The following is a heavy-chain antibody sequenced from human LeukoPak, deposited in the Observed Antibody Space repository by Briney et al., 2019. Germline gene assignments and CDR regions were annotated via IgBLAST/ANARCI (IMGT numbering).Heavy chain of an antibody. CDR1: GGSISSYY. V-gene: IGHV4-59*08. CDR2: IYYSGRT. CDR3: ALGYSYGLDI. D-gene: IGHD5-18*01. J-gene: IGHJ3*02. Sequence: SETLSLTCTVSGGSISSYYWSWIRPPPGKGLEWIGYIYYSGRTNYNPSLKSRVTLSVDTSKYQFSLKLSSVTAADTAVYYCALGYSYGLDIWGQGTMVTVSS.